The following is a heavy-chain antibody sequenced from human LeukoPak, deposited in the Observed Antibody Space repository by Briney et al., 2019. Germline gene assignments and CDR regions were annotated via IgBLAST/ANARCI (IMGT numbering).Heavy chain of an antibody. CDR3: ASSMRDCSGGSCHWGWFDP. V-gene: IGHV3-33*01. CDR2: IWYDGSNK. D-gene: IGHD2-15*01. CDR1: GFTFSAYG. J-gene: IGHJ5*02. Sequence: GGSLRLSCAASGFTFSAYGMHWVRQAPGKGLEGVAVIWYDGSNKYYADSVKGRFTISRDNSKNTLYLQMNSLRAEDTAVYYCASSMRDCSGGSCHWGWFDPWGQGTLVTVSS.